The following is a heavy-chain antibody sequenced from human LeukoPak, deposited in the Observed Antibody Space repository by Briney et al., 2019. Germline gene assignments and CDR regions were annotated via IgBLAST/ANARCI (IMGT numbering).Heavy chain of an antibody. J-gene: IGHJ3*02. Sequence: ASVKVSCKASGYTFTGYYMHWVRQAPGQGLEWMGRINPNSGGTNYAQKFQVRVTTTRDTSISTAYMELSRLRSDDTAVYYCARDPEGSAEAVDIWGQGTMVTVSS. CDR3: ARDPEGSAEAVDI. CDR1: GYTFTGYY. CDR2: INPNSGGT. D-gene: IGHD6-25*01. V-gene: IGHV1-2*06.